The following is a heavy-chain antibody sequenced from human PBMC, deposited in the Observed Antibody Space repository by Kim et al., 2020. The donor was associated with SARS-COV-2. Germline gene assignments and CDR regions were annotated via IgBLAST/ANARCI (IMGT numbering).Heavy chain of an antibody. D-gene: IGHD3-10*01. V-gene: IGHV3-21*01. CDR3: ARGMGFGELSHNYYYYYGMDV. J-gene: IGHJ6*02. CDR2: ISSSSSYI. CDR1: GFTFSSYS. Sequence: GGSLRLSCAASGFTFSSYSMNWVRQAPGKGLEWVSSISSSSSYIYYADSVKGRFTISRDNAKNSLYLQMNSLRAEDTAVYYCARGMGFGELSHNYYYYYGMDVWGQGTTVTVSS.